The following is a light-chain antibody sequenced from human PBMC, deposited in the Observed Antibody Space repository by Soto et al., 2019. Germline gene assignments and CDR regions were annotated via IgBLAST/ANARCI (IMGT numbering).Light chain of an antibody. Sequence: DIVMTQSPATLSVSPGERATLSCRASQSVSSKLAWYQQKPGQSPRLLIHGASTRATGIPARFGGSGSGTEFTLTISSLQSEDFAVYYCQQYNNWPLTFGGGTKVEI. J-gene: IGKJ4*01. V-gene: IGKV3-15*01. CDR3: QQYNNWPLT. CDR1: QSVSSK. CDR2: GAS.